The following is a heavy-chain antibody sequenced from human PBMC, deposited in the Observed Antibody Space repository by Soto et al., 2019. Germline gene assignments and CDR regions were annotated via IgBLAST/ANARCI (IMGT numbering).Heavy chain of an antibody. CDR2: IYSSGST. J-gene: IGHJ4*02. Sequence: SETLSLTCSASGASLSTYDWNWIRQPPGKGLESIGYIYSSGSTNYNPSLKSRVTISVDTSKNQFSLKLSSVTAADTAVYYCARGRWFGELSNWGQGTLVTAPQ. CDR3: ARGRWFGELSN. CDR1: GASLSTYD. V-gene: IGHV4-59*12. D-gene: IGHD3-10*01.